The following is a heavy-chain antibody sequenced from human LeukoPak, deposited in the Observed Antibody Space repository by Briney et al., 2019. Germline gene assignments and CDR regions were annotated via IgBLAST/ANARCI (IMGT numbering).Heavy chain of an antibody. J-gene: IGHJ4*02. Sequence: GGSLRLSCAASGITFHDHGMSWVRQVPGKGLEWVSALNWNGDNTGYADSVKGRFTISRDNAKKSLYLQMNSLTAEDTAYYYCAREEGPYFDCWGQGTLVTVSS. CDR3: AREEGPYFDC. V-gene: IGHV3-20*04. CDR1: GITFHDHG. CDR2: LNWNGDNT.